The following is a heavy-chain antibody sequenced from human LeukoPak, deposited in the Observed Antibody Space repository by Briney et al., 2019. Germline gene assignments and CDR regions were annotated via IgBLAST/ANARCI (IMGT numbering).Heavy chain of an antibody. Sequence: KPSDTLSLTCTVCGVPISSYYWSWIRQPAGKGLEWIGRIYTSGSTNYNPSLKSRVTMSVDTSKNQFSLKLGSVTAADTAVYYCARDAPTHPRWKVAAAGTHGMDVWGQGNTVTVSS. CDR1: GVPISSYY. V-gene: IGHV4-4*07. J-gene: IGHJ6*02. D-gene: IGHD6-13*01. CDR3: ARDAPTHPRWKVAAAGTHGMDV. CDR2: IYTSGST.